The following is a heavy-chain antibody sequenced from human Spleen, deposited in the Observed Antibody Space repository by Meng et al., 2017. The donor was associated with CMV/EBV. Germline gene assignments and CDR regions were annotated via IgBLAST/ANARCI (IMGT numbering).Heavy chain of an antibody. V-gene: IGHV4-59*01. CDR1: GFTFSNAW. D-gene: IGHD5/OR15-5a*01. CDR3: ARMIYDDQGVAWFDP. J-gene: IGHJ5*02. Sequence: GSLRLSCAASGFTFSNAWMSWVRQAPGKGLEWIGYVYYTGSTDYNPSLKSRVTISIDTSEKQFSLRVRSVTAADTAVYHCARMIYDDQGVAWFDPWGQGTLVTVSS. CDR2: VYYTGST.